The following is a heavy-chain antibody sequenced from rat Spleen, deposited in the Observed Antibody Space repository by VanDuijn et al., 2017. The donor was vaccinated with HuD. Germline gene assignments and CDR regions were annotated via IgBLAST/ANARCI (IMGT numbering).Heavy chain of an antibody. V-gene: IGHV5-29*01. CDR3: ARGGFFRY. Sequence: EVQLVESDGGLVRPGRSLKLSCAASGLSFSNYDMAWVRQAPTKGLEWVASIIYDGSRTHYRDSVKGRFTVSRDTAQNTLYLQMNSLRSEDTATYYCARGGFFRYWGQGVMVTVSS. CDR1: GLSFSNYD. J-gene: IGHJ2*01. CDR2: IIYDGSRT. D-gene: IGHD1-6*01.